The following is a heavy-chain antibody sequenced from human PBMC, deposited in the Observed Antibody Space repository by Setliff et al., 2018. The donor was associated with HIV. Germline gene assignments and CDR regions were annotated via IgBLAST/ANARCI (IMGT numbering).Heavy chain of an antibody. J-gene: IGHJ3*01. D-gene: IGHD3-22*01. CDR2: VHSTGTT. CDR3: ARARITMTGGRLEPYAFDR. Sequence: PSETLSLTCSVSGASITSHNWSWIRQAAGKGLEWIGRVHSTGTTIYNPSLKSRVTMSVDTSKNQLSLKLRSVTAADTAVYYCARARITMTGGRLEPYAFDRWGQGTKVTVSS. CDR1: GASITSHN. V-gene: IGHV4-4*07.